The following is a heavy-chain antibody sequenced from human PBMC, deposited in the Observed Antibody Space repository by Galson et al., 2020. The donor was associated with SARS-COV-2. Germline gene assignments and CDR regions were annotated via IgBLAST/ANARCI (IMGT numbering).Heavy chain of an antibody. CDR3: TRDSNYDYASGDHRYTPADY. CDR2: IHTSGSKV. CDR1: GFSFSDYY. D-gene: IGHD3-16*02. V-gene: IGHV3-11*01. Sequence: GESLKISCSASGFSFSDYYISWIRQAPGKGLEWVSYIHTSGSKVYYADSVKGRFTISRDNTKNSVHLEMNSLRPEDTAVYYCTRDSNYDYASGDHRYTPADYWGQGTLVTVSS. J-gene: IGHJ4*02.